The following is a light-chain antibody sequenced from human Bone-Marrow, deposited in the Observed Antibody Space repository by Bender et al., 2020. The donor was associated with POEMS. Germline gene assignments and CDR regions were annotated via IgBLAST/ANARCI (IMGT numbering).Light chain of an antibody. CDR1: SSNIGSNYG. J-gene: IGLJ2*01. CDR2: EVT. V-gene: IGLV1-40*01. CDR3: SSYLNNIIWVL. Sequence: QSVLTQPPAVSGAPGQRVNISCTGSSSNIGSNYGVHWYQQLPGTAPKLIIYEVTKRPSGVPDRFSGYKSGNTASLTISDLQAEDEAEYYCSSYLNNIIWVLYGGGTKLTVL.